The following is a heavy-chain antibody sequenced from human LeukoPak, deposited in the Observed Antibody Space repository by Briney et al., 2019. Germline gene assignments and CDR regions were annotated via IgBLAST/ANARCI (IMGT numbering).Heavy chain of an antibody. CDR2: ISSSGSTI. J-gene: IGHJ4*02. V-gene: IGHV3-48*03. D-gene: IGHD1-14*01. CDR1: GFSVSTKY. Sequence: GGSLRLSCEGSGFSVSTKYMNWVRQAPGKGLEWVSYISSSGSTIYYADSVKGRFTISRDNAKNSLYLQMNSLRAEDTAVYYCARVSGHYFDYWGQGTLVTVTS. CDR3: ARVSGHYFDY.